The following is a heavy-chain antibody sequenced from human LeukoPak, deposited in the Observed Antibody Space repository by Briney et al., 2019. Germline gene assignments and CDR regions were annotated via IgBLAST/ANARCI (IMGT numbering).Heavy chain of an antibody. CDR3: ASSRLRFLERLSPDDAFDI. CDR2: IYYSGST. Sequence: SETLSLTCTVSGGSISSSSYYWGWIRQPPGKGLEWIGSIYYSGSTYYNPSLKSRVTISVDTSKNQFSLKLSSVTAADTAVYYCASSRLRFLERLSPDDAFDIWGQGTMVTVSS. CDR1: GGSISSSSYY. J-gene: IGHJ3*02. V-gene: IGHV4-39*01. D-gene: IGHD3-3*01.